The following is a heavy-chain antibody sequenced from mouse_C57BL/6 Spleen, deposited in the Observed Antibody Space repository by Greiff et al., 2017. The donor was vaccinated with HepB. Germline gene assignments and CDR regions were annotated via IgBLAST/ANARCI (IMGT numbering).Heavy chain of an antibody. J-gene: IGHJ3*01. Sequence: VKLQESGAELVKPGASVKISCKASGYAFSSYWMNWVKQRPGKGLEWIGQIYPGDGDTNYNGKFKGKATLTADKSSSTAYMQLSSLTSEDSAVYFCAREGPITTVPWFAYWGQGTLVTVSA. CDR2: IYPGDGDT. D-gene: IGHD1-1*01. CDR3: AREGPITTVPWFAY. V-gene: IGHV1-80*01. CDR1: GYAFSSYW.